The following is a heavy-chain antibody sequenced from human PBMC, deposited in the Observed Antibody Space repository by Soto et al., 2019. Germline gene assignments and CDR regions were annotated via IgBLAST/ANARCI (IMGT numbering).Heavy chain of an antibody. J-gene: IGHJ4*02. CDR1: GFTFSSYA. V-gene: IGHV3-23*01. D-gene: IGHD3-22*01. Sequence: GGSLRLSCAASGFTFSSYAMSWVRQAPGKGLEWVSAISGSGGSTYYADSVKGRFTISRDNSKNTLYLQMNSLRAEDTAVYYCAKDLEDDYYDSSGTSYFDYWGQGTLVTVS. CDR2: ISGSGGST. CDR3: AKDLEDDYYDSSGTSYFDY.